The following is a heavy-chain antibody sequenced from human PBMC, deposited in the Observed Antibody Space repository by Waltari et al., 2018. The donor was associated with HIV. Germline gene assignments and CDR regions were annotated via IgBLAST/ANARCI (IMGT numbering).Heavy chain of an antibody. J-gene: IGHJ4*02. CDR2: ISGSDCNT. Sequence: EVQLVESGGGLVQPGGSLRLSCAASGFALRSYVMSWVRQAPGKGLEWVSIISGSDCNTYYPDSVQGRFTISRDNSKNTLFLQLNSLRAEDTAVYYCAILIAAAGDFDYWGQGTLVTVSS. D-gene: IGHD6-13*01. CDR1: GFALRSYV. CDR3: AILIAAAGDFDY. V-gene: IGHV3-23*04.